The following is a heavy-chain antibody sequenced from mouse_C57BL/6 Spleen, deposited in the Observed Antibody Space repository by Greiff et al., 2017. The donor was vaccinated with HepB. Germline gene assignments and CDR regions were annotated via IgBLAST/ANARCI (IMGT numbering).Heavy chain of an antibody. CDR1: GYAFSSSW. Sequence: QVQLQQSGPELVKPGASVKISCKASGYAFSSSWMNWVKQRPGTGLEWIGRIYPGDGDTNYNGKFKGKATLTADKSSSTAYMQLSSLTSEDAAVYFCARDGYRSPYFDYWGQGTTLTVSS. CDR3: ARDGYRSPYFDY. D-gene: IGHD2-3*01. J-gene: IGHJ2*01. V-gene: IGHV1-82*01. CDR2: IYPGDGDT.